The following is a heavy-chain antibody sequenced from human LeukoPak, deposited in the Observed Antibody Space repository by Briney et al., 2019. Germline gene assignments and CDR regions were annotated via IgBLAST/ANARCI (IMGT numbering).Heavy chain of an antibody. CDR2: ISGSGGST. CDR1: GFTFSSYA. CDR3: ANLARGWYYFDY. Sequence: GGSLRLSCAASGFTFSSYAMSWVRQAPGKGLEWVSAISGSGGSTYYADSVKGRFTISRDNSKNTLYLQMNSLRAEDPAVYYCANLARGWYYFDYWGQGTLVTVSS. V-gene: IGHV3-23*01. D-gene: IGHD3-10*01. J-gene: IGHJ4*02.